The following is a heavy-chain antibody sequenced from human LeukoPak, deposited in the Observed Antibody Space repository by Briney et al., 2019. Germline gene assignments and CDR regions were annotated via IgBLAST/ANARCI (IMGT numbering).Heavy chain of an antibody. Sequence: ASVKVSCKASGYTFTSYGISWVRQAPGQGLEWMGWISSYNGNTNYAQKLQGRVTMTTDTSTSTAYMELRSLRSDDTAVYYCARDLGRDYGDAKYYYYYGMDVWGQGTTVTVSS. J-gene: IGHJ6*02. CDR1: GYTFTSYG. V-gene: IGHV1-18*01. D-gene: IGHD4-17*01. CDR2: ISSYNGNT. CDR3: ARDLGRDYGDAKYYYYYGMDV.